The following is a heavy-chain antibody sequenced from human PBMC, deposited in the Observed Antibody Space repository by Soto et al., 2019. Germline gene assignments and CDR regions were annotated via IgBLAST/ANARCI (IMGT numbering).Heavy chain of an antibody. CDR3: AKGDYGDYFADY. D-gene: IGHD4-17*01. V-gene: IGHV3-23*01. Sequence: EVKLLESGGGLVQPGGSLRLSCAASGFTFSSYAMSWVRQAPGKGLEWVSAISGSGGSTYYADSVKGRFTISRDNSKNTLYLQMNSLRAEDTAVYYCAKGDYGDYFADYWGQGTLVTVSS. J-gene: IGHJ4*02. CDR1: GFTFSSYA. CDR2: ISGSGGST.